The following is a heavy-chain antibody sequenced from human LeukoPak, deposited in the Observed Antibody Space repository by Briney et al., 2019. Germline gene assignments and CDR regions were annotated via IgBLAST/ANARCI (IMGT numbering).Heavy chain of an antibody. CDR3: ARDLAGHYYGSGSSFDY. CDR1: GFTFSSFG. CDR2: IWYDGSIK. D-gene: IGHD3-10*01. J-gene: IGHJ4*02. V-gene: IGHV3-33*08. Sequence: GGSLRLSCAASGFTFSSFGMHWVRQAPGKGLEWLAVIWYDGSIKYYADSVKGRFTISRDNAKNSLFLQMDSLRAEDTAVYYCARDLAGHYYGSGSSFDYWGQGTLVTVS.